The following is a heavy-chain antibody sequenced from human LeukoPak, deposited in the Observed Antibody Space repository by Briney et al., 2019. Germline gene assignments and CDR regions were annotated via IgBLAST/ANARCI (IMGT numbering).Heavy chain of an antibody. D-gene: IGHD2-2*01. CDR3: ARGGHYCSSTSCDRGWFDP. CDR2: INRSGSA. J-gene: IGHJ5*02. CDR1: GGSFSGYY. Sequence: SETLSLTCAVYGGSFSGYYWSWIRQPAGKGLEWIGEINRSGSANYNPSLKSRVTISVDTSKNQFSLKLSSVTAADTAVYYCARGGHYCSSTSCDRGWFDPWGQGTLVTVSS. V-gene: IGHV4-34*01.